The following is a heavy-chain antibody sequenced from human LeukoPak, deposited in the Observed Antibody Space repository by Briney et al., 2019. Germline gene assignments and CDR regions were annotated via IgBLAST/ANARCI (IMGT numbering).Heavy chain of an antibody. CDR3: YQPRAAMDV. J-gene: IGHJ6*04. CDR1: GGSISSSSYY. V-gene: IGHV4-39*01. D-gene: IGHD2-2*01. CDR2: IYYSGST. Sequence: PSETLSLTCTVSGGSISSSSYYWGWIRQPPGKGLEWIGGIYYSGSTYYNPSLKSRVTISVDTSKNQFSLKLSSVTAADTAVYYCYQPRAAMDVWGKGTTVTISS.